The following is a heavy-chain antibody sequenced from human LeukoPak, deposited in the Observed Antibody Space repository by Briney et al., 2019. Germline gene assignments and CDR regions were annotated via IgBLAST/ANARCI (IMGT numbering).Heavy chain of an antibody. CDR2: ISSSSSYI. D-gene: IGHD3-22*01. J-gene: IGHJ4*02. CDR1: GFTFSSYS. V-gene: IGHV3-21*01. CDR3: ARERSMYYYDSSGHNFDY. Sequence: GGSLRLSCAASGFTFSSYSMNWVRQAPGKGLEWVSSISSSSSYIYYADSVKGRFTVSRDNAKNSLYLQMNSLRAEDTAVYYCARERSMYYYDSSGHNFDYWGQGTLVTVSS.